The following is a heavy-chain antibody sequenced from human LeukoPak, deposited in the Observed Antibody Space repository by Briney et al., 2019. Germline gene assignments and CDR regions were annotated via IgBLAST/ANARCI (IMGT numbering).Heavy chain of an antibody. V-gene: IGHV3-48*01. CDR3: AWVPQWELFYDFDY. D-gene: IGHD1-26*01. CDR1: GFTFSSYS. CDR2: ISSSSSTI. Sequence: QAGGSLRLSCAASGFTFSSYSMNWVRQAPGKGLEWVSYISSSSSTIYYADSVKGRFTISRDNAKNSLYLQMNSLRAEDTAVYYCAWVPQWELFYDFDYWGQGTLVTVSS. J-gene: IGHJ4*02.